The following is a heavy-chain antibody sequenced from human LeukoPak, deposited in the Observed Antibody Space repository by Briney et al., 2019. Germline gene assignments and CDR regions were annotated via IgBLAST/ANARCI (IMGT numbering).Heavy chain of an antibody. V-gene: IGHV3-30-3*01. CDR2: ISYDAANR. J-gene: IGHJ4*02. Sequence: PGTSLRLSCAASGFTFGRYAMHWLRQAPGKGLEWITLISYDAANREYADSVKGRFTISRDNSRNTVYLEMNNLRPEDTAVYYCATGITVTPFGWGQGTRVIVSS. CDR1: GFTFGRYA. D-gene: IGHD4-17*01. CDR3: ATGITVTPFG.